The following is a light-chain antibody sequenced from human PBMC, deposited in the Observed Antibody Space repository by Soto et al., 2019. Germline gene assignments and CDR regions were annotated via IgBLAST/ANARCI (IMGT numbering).Light chain of an antibody. CDR2: GAS. J-gene: IGKJ5*01. CDR1: QSVSSN. Sequence: VTPSPAPLSVSPGERATLSCRASQSVSSNLAWYQQKPGQAPRLLIYGASSRATGIPDRFSGSGSGTDFTLTISRLEPEDFAVYYCQQYGSSPLTFGQGTRLEIK. V-gene: IGKV3-20*01. CDR3: QQYGSSPLT.